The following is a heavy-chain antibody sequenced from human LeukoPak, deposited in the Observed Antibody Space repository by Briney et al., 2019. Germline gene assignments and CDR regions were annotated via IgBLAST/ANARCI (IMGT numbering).Heavy chain of an antibody. CDR2: ISSSSSTI. V-gene: IGHV3-48*01. CDR3: ARERASSTSDYVDY. D-gene: IGHD2-2*01. CDR1: GFTFSSYS. J-gene: IGHJ4*02. Sequence: PGGSLRLSCAASGFTFSSYSMNWVRQAPGKGLDWVSYISSSSSTIYYADSVKGRFTISRDNAKNSLYLQMNSLRAEDTAVYYCARERASSTSDYVDYWGQGTLVTVSS.